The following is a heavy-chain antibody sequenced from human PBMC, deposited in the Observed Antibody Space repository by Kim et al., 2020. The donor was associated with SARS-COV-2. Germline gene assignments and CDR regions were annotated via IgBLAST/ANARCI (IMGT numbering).Heavy chain of an antibody. CDR1: GFTFSSYS. J-gene: IGHJ4*02. V-gene: IGHV3-21*01. CDR2: ISSSSSYI. D-gene: IGHD3-22*01. Sequence: GGSLRLSCAASGFTFSSYSMNWVRQAPGKGLEWVSSISSSSSYIYYADSVKGRFTISRDNAKNSLYLQMNSLRAEDTAVYYCARDSGYYYDSSGSQGWGQGTLVTVSS. CDR3: ARDSGYYYDSSGSQG.